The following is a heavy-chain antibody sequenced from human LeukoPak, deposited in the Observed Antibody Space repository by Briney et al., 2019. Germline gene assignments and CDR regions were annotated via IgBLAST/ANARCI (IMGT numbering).Heavy chain of an antibody. CDR1: GFTFSEHY. D-gene: IGHD4-17*01. V-gene: IGHV3-11*01. J-gene: IGHJ4*02. CDR3: ARGHYGLDF. Sequence: GGSLRLSCAASGFTFSEHYFSWIRQAPGKGLEWVSYIDRSGTTTYFADSVKGRFTISRDNAKNSLYLQMNSPRADDTAMYYCARGHYGLDFWGQGVLVTVSS. CDR2: IDRSGTTT.